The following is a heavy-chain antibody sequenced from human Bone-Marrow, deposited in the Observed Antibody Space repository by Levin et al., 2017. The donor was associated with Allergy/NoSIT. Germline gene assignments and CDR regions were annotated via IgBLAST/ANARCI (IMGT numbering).Heavy chain of an antibody. V-gene: IGHV3-48*01. CDR1: GFSFSDYS. J-gene: IGHJ4*02. Sequence: QAGGSLRLSCAASGFSFSDYSMSWVRQAPGKGLEWISYISAGSNTIYYADSVKGRFSISRDNAQNSLFLQMNSLRAEDTAVYYCARLASKRSVSYGWGQGTLVTVSS. CDR3: ARLASKRSVSYG. CDR2: ISAGSNTI. D-gene: IGHD5/OR15-5a*01.